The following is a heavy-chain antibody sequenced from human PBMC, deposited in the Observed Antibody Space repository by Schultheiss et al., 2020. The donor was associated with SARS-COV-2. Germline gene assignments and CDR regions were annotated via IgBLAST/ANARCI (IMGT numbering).Heavy chain of an antibody. CDR3: ATLYSSSWGDTFDI. D-gene: IGHD6-13*01. V-gene: IGHV4-39*07. CDR2: IYYSGST. J-gene: IGHJ3*02. CDR1: GGSISSYY. Sequence: SETLSLTCTVSGGSISSYYWGWIRQPPGKGLEWIGSIYYSGSTYYNPSLKSRVTISVDTSKNQFSLKLSSVTAADTAVYYCATLYSSSWGDTFDIWGQGTMVTVSS.